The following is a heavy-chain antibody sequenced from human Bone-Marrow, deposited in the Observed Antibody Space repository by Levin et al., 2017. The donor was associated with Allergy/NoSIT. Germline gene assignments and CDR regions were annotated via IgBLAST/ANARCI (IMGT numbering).Heavy chain of an antibody. D-gene: IGHD6-19*01. CDR2: ISGSGGST. J-gene: IGHJ4*02. CDR3: AKLSSGWYVRGSYFDY. Sequence: GGSLRLSCAASGFTFSSYAMSWVRQAPGKGLEWVSAISGSGGSTYYADSVKGRFTISRDNSKNTLYLQMNSLRAEDTAVYYCAKLSSGWYVRGSYFDYWGQGTLVTVSS. CDR1: GFTFSSYA. V-gene: IGHV3-23*01.